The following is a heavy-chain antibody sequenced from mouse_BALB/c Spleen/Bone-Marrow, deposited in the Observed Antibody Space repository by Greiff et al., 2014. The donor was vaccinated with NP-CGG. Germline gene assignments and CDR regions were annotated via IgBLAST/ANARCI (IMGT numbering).Heavy chain of an antibody. V-gene: IGHV1S56*01. Sequence: QVQLQQSGPEVGKPGALGKIFCKASGYTFTSYDIKWGEERPGQGLEWIGWIYPGDGSTKYNEKFKGKATLTADKSSSTAYMQLSSLTSENSAVYFCARSGDSSGYGFAYWGQGTLVTVSA. CDR3: ARSGDSSGYGFAY. CDR2: IYPGDGST. CDR1: GYTFTSYD. D-gene: IGHD3-2*01. J-gene: IGHJ3*01.